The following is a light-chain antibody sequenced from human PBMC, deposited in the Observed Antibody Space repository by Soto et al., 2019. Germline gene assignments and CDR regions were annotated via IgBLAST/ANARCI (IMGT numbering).Light chain of an antibody. J-gene: IGKJ5*01. CDR2: DVS. V-gene: IGKV3-11*01. CDR3: QQRSEWPLT. Sequence: TQSLSSGERGPVSCRASQSVSSYLAWYQQQPGQAPRLLIYDVSTRATGIPARFSGSGSGTDFTLTITSLEPEDFAVYSCQQRSEWPLTFGQGTRLEIK. CDR1: QSVSSY.